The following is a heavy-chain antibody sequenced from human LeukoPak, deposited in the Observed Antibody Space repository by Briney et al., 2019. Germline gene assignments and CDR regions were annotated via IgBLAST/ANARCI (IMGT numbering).Heavy chain of an antibody. V-gene: IGHV3-74*01. CDR1: GFAFSRYW. Sequence: GGSQRLSCAASGFAFSRYWMHWVRQAPGKGPLWVSRISSDGSNTLYADSVKGRFTVSRDNAKNTLYLQMDSLRADDTAVYYCATANYGLDVWGQGTTVTVSS. J-gene: IGHJ6*02. CDR2: ISSDGSNT. CDR3: ATANYGLDV.